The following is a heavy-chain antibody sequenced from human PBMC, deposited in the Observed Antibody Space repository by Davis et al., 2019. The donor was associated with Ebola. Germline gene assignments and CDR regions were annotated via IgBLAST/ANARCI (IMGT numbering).Heavy chain of an antibody. V-gene: IGHV4-30-2*01. CDR3: ARERVVPATRGEGYYYYGMDV. J-gene: IGHJ6*02. Sequence: LRLSCTVSGGSISSGNYSWSWIRQPPGKGLEWIGYIYHSGSTYYNPSLKSRVTISVDRSKNQFSLKLSSVTAADTAVYYCARERVVPATRGEGYYYYGMDVWGQGTTVTVSS. D-gene: IGHD2-2*01. CDR2: IYHSGST. CDR1: GGSISSGNYS.